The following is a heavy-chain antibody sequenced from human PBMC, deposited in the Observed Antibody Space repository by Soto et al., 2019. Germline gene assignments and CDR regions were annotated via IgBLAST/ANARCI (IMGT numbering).Heavy chain of an antibody. Sequence: GGSLRLSCAASGFTFRSYAMYWVRQSPGKGLEWVSGLSGSAATANYADSVKGRFTVSRDNSKNTLYLQMNSLTAEDTAVYYCAKLPWETEDIRWSIDYWGQGTVVTVSS. CDR3: AKLPWETEDIRWSIDY. CDR1: GFTFRSYA. J-gene: IGHJ4*02. CDR2: LSGSAATA. D-gene: IGHD2-8*02. V-gene: IGHV3-23*01.